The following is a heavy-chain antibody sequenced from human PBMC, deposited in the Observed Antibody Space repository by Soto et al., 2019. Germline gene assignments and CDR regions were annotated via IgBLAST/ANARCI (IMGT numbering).Heavy chain of an antibody. CDR2: ISGSAGNA. J-gene: IGHJ6*02. Sequence: EVQLLESGGGLVQPGGSLRLSCAASGFTFSSYAMSWVRQAPGKGLEWVSTISGSAGNAYYADSVKGRFSISRDNSKNTLRLQMNSLRADDTAVYYCAKDGASGSYPPHYYFGMDVWGQGTTVTVSS. CDR1: GFTFSSYA. V-gene: IGHV3-23*01. D-gene: IGHD1-26*01. CDR3: AKDGASGSYPPHYYFGMDV.